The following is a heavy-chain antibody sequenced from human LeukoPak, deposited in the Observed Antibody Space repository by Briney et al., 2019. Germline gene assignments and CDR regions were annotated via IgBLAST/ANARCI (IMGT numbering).Heavy chain of an antibody. J-gene: IGHJ4*02. Sequence: GGSLRLSCAASGFTFSSYAMSWVRQAPGKGLEWVSAISGSGGSTYYADSVKGRFTISRDNSENTLYLQMNSLRAEDTAVYYCAKDQWLGPDYFDYWGQGTLVTVSS. D-gene: IGHD6-19*01. V-gene: IGHV3-23*01. CDR1: GFTFSSYA. CDR3: AKDQWLGPDYFDY. CDR2: ISGSGGST.